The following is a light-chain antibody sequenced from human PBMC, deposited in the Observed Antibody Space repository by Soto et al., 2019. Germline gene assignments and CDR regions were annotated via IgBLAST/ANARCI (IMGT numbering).Light chain of an antibody. Sequence: IHMTQGPSTLSASVGYRVTMTCRASQSISSSLAWYQQKRGKAPKLLIYDASSLESGVPSRFSGSGSGTGFTLTISRLPTDDFATYYCQQYTTYLTFGQGAKVDIK. CDR3: QQYTTYLT. J-gene: IGKJ1*01. CDR1: QSISSS. CDR2: DAS. V-gene: IGKV1-5*01.